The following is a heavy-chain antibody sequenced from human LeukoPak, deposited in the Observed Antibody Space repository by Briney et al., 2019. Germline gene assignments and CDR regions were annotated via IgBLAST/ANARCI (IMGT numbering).Heavy chain of an antibody. J-gene: IGHJ6*02. CDR2: ISWNSGSI. D-gene: IGHD6-19*01. CDR3: AKDIWKWLVFGMDV. Sequence: SLRLSCAASGFTFDDYAMHWVRQAPGKGLEWVSGISWNSGSIGYADSVKGRFTISRDNAKNSLYLQMNSLRAEDTALYYCAKDIWKWLVFGMDVWGQGTTVTVSS. CDR1: GFTFDDYA. V-gene: IGHV3-9*01.